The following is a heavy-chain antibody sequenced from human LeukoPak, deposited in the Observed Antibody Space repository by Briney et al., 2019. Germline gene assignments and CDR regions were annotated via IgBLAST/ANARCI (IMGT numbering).Heavy chain of an antibody. D-gene: IGHD5-12*01. CDR2: IYYSGST. Sequence: SETLSLTCTVSGGSVSSGSYYRSWIRQPPGKGLEWIGYIYYSGSTNYNPSLKSRVTIPVDTSKNQFSLKLSSVTAADTAVYYCARDSEYSGYAYDAFDIWGQGTMVTVSS. V-gene: IGHV4-61*01. CDR1: GGSVSSGSYY. J-gene: IGHJ3*02. CDR3: ARDSEYSGYAYDAFDI.